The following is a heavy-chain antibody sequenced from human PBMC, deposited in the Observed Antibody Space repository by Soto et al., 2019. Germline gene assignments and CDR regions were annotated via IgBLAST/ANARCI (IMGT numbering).Heavy chain of an antibody. V-gene: IGHV3-30*18. CDR1: GFTFSSYG. D-gene: IGHD3-16*01. CDR3: AKDYDYVPGYFQH. J-gene: IGHJ1*01. Sequence: QVQLVESGGGVVQPGRSLRLSCAASGFTFSSYGMHWVRQAPGKGLEWVAVISYDGSNKYYADSVKGRFTISSDNSKNTLYLQMNSLRAEDTAVYYCAKDYDYVPGYFQHWGQGTLVTVSS. CDR2: ISYDGSNK.